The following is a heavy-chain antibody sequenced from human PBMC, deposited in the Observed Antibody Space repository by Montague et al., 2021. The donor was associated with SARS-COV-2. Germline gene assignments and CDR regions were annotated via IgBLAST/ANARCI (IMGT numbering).Heavy chain of an antibody. Sequence: SETLSLTCTVSSGSLRNYYWSWIRQSPDKGLEWIGYMYETGNMNHNPSLRSRVAISADTSKSQFSLRLTSVTAADSARYYCARNMAYWGQGVLVTV. CDR1: SGSLRNYY. V-gene: IGHV4-4*09. CDR3: ARNMAY. D-gene: IGHD2/OR15-2a*01. J-gene: IGHJ4*02. CDR2: MYETGNM.